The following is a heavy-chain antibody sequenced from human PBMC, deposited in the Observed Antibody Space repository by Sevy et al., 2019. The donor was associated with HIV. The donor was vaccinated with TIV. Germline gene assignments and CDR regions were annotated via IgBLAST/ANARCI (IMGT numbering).Heavy chain of an antibody. D-gene: IGHD1-26*01. CDR3: AKTERGYSGSYCFDY. J-gene: IGHJ4*02. Sequence: GGSLRLSCAASGFSLRSYGMHWVRQAPGKGLEWVAVISYDGNNEYYTDSVKGRFTISRDNSKNTLYLQMNSLTAEDTAVYYCAKTERGYSGSYCFDYWGQGALVTVSS. CDR1: GFSLRSYG. CDR2: ISYDGNNE. V-gene: IGHV3-30*18.